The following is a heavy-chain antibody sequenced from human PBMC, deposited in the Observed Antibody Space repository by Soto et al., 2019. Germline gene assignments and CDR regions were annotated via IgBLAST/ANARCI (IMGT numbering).Heavy chain of an antibody. CDR2: ISGSGGST. V-gene: IGHV3-23*01. D-gene: IGHD2-15*01. CDR1: GFTFSRYA. CDR3: AKDLRYSSGPGFYY. J-gene: IGHJ4*02. Sequence: GGSLRLSCAASGFTFSRYAMSWVRQAPGKGLQWVSGISGSGGSTYYADSVKGRFTISRDTSKNILYLQMNSLRDEDTAVYYCAKDLRYSSGPGFYYWGQGTLVTVSS.